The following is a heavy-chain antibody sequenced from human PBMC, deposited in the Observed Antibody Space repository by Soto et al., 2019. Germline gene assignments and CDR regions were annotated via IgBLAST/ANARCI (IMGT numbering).Heavy chain of an antibody. V-gene: IGHV1-18*01. CDR1: GYTFTSYG. Sequence: QVPLLQSGAEVKKPGASVKVSCQASGYTFTSYGITWVRQAHGQGFERMGWISADNGNTHYAQKLQGRVTMPTDAPTSTADMELRRLRSDETAVSYCERDLDYGEGGRGLHPWGQGTLVTVCS. J-gene: IGHJ5*02. CDR2: ISADNGNT. CDR3: ERDLDYGEGGRGLHP. D-gene: IGHD4-17*01.